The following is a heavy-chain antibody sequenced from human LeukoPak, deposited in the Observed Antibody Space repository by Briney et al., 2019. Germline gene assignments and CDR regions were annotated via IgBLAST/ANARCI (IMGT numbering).Heavy chain of an antibody. Sequence: SETLSLTCTVSGGSISSYYWSWIRQPAGKGLEWIGRIYTSGSTNYNPSLKSRVTISVDTSKNQFSLKLSSVTAADTAVYYCARTLSSGWYVGPIDYWGQGTLVTVSS. CDR1: GGSISSYY. D-gene: IGHD6-19*01. J-gene: IGHJ4*02. V-gene: IGHV4-4*07. CDR3: ARTLSSGWYVGPIDY. CDR2: IYTSGST.